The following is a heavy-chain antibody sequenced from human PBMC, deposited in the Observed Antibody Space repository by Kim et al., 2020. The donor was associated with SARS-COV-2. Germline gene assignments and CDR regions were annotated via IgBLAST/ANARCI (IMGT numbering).Heavy chain of an antibody. D-gene: IGHD2-21*02. Sequence: GGSLRLSCAVSGFSSSTYWMGWARQAPGEGLEWVANIKQSGSDKYYVDSVKGRVSISRDNTKNSLYLQMNSLGAEDTAVYYCARYRGGDSGAVFDLWGQGTMVTVSS. CDR3: ARYRGGDSGAVFDL. CDR1: GFSSSTYW. CDR2: IKQSGSDK. J-gene: IGHJ3*01. V-gene: IGHV3-7*01.